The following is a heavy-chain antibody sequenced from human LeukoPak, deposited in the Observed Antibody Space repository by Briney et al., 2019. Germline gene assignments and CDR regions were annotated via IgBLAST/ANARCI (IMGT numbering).Heavy chain of an antibody. Sequence: EASVKVSCKASGGTFSSYAISWVRQAPGQGLEWMGGIIPIFGTANYAQKFQGRVTITADESTSTAYMELSSLRSEDTAVYYCARGDYDSSGYFLPSDYWGQGTLVTVSS. CDR3: ARGDYDSSGYFLPSDY. CDR1: GGTFSSYA. J-gene: IGHJ4*02. CDR2: IIPIFGTA. V-gene: IGHV1-69*01. D-gene: IGHD3-22*01.